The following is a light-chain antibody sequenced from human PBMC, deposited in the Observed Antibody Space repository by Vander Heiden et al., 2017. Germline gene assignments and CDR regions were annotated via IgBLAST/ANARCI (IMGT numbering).Light chain of an antibody. CDR2: AAS. CDR3: QQYYSYPRT. V-gene: IGKV1-8*01. Sequence: AIRMTQSPSSFSASTGDRVTITCRASHGISSYFAWYQPTPGKAPKLLIYAASTFQSRVPSTFRGSGSRTDFTLTISFLPSEDFATAYFQQYYSYPRTFGQGTKVEIK. J-gene: IGKJ1*01. CDR1: HGISSY.